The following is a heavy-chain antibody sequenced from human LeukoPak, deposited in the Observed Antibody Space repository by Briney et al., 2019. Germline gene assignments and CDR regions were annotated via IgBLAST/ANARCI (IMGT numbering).Heavy chain of an antibody. Sequence: GGSLRLSCAASGFTFDDYAMHWVRQAPGKGLEWVSGISWNSGSIGYADSVKGRFTISRDNAKNSLYLQMNSLRAEDTALYYCAKDIGGSRHFDYWAREPWSPSPQ. D-gene: IGHD4-23*01. CDR3: AKDIGGSRHFDY. CDR2: ISWNSGSI. V-gene: IGHV3-9*01. J-gene: IGHJ4*02. CDR1: GFTFDDYA.